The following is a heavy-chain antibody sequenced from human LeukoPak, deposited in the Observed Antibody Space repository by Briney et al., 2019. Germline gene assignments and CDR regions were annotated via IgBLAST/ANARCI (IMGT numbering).Heavy chain of an antibody. CDR2: ISSSSSYI. D-gene: IGHD4-17*01. CDR1: GFTFSSYS. CDR3: AKAASKRTDYGDYAFYYYMDV. V-gene: IGHV3-21*01. Sequence: GGSLRLSCAASGFTFSSYSMNWVRQAPGKGLEWVSSISSSSSYIYYADSVKGRFTISRDNAKNSLFLQMNSLRAEDTAVYYCAKAASKRTDYGDYAFYYYMDVWGKGTTVTISS. J-gene: IGHJ6*03.